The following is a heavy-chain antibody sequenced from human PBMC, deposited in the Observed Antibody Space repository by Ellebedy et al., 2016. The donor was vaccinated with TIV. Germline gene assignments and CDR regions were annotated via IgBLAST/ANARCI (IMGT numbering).Heavy chain of an antibody. J-gene: IGHJ4*02. Sequence: GESLKISCAASGFTFSSHDMHWVRQPTGKGLEWVSGITSAGDTYYLSSVKGRFTTSRDNAENSLYLQMNSLRAEDTAVYYCARLGVIAAAGASDYWGQGTLVIVSS. D-gene: IGHD6-13*01. CDR3: ARLGVIAAAGASDY. V-gene: IGHV3-13*01. CDR1: GFTFSSHD. CDR2: ITSAGDT.